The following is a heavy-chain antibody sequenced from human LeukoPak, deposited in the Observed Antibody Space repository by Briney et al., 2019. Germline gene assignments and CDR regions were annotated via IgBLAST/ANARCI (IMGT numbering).Heavy chain of an antibody. J-gene: IGHJ4*02. D-gene: IGHD1-7*01. Sequence: ASVKVSCRASGYTFTSYYMHWVRQAPGQGLEWMGIINPSGGSTSYAQKFQGRVTMTRDTSTSTVYMELSSLRSEDTAVYYCARDLEGGTGTPYYFDYWGQGTLVTVSS. V-gene: IGHV1-46*01. CDR2: INPSGGST. CDR3: ARDLEGGTGTPYYFDY. CDR1: GYTFTSYY.